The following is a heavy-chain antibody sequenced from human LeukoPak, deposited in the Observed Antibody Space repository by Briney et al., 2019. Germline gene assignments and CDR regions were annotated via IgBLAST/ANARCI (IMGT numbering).Heavy chain of an antibody. CDR2: INACDGNT. D-gene: IGHD5-18*01. CDR1: GYTFTSYA. Sequence: ASVKVSCKASGYTFTSYAMHWVRQAPGQRLEWMGWINACDGNTKYSQKVQGRVTSTRDTSASTADMELSILRSEDTAVYSCAGDRFGYSYGCGHRGGGLTRFDYWGQGTLVTVSS. CDR3: AGDRFGYSYGCGHRGGGLTRFDY. J-gene: IGHJ4*02. V-gene: IGHV1-3*01.